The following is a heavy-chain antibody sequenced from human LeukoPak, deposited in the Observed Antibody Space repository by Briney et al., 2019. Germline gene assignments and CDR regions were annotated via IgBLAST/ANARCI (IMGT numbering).Heavy chain of an antibody. Sequence: SQTLSLTCAISGDSDSSNSSAWNWIRQSPSRGLEWLVRTYYRSKWYNDYAVSVKGRIPSNPDTSKNHFSPQLNSVTPEDTAIYFCARIGYSYGGPWGQGTLVTVS. CDR1: GDSDSSNSSA. V-gene: IGHV6-1*01. CDR2: TYYRSKWYN. CDR3: ARIGYSYGGP. D-gene: IGHD5-18*01. J-gene: IGHJ5*02.